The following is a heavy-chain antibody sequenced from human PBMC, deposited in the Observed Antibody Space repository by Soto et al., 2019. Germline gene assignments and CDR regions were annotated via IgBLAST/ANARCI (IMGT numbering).Heavy chain of an antibody. CDR2: ISASSTTI. J-gene: IGHJ4*02. CDR1: GFTLSDHY. Sequence: QVQLVESGGGLVKIGGSLRLSCAASGFTLSDHYMTWVRQVPGKGLEWVSYISASSTTIYYADSVKGRFTISRDNAKNSLFLQMNSLRADDTVVDYCARYIRGANWGQGTLVTVSS. CDR3: ARYIRGAN. V-gene: IGHV3-11*01.